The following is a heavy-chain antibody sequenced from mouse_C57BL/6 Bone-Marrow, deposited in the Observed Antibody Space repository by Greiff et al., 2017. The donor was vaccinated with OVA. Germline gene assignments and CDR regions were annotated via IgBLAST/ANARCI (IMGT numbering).Heavy chain of an antibody. V-gene: IGHV1-69*01. D-gene: IGHD1-2*01. CDR1: GYTFTSYW. CDR3: ARTALDY. Sequence: QVQLQLPGAELVMPGASVKLSCKASGYTFTSYWMHWVKQRPGQGLEWIGEIDPSDSYTNYNQKFKGKSTLTVDKSSSTAYMQLSSLTSEDSAVYYCARTALDYWGQGTTLTVSS. CDR2: IDPSDSYT. J-gene: IGHJ2*01.